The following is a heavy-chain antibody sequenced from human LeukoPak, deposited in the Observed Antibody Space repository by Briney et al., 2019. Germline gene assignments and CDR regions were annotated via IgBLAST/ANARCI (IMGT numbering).Heavy chain of an antibody. CDR3: ARGWLQPYWYFDL. D-gene: IGHD5-18*01. CDR1: GYTFTNYA. CDR2: ISPYKDNT. Sequence: ASAKVSCKTSGYTFTNYALSWVRQAPGQGLEWMGSISPYKDNTDYSQKFRGRVTMTTDTSTATGYMEVRGLRSDDTAVYYCARGWLQPYWYFDLWGRGTLVTVSS. J-gene: IGHJ2*01. V-gene: IGHV1-18*01.